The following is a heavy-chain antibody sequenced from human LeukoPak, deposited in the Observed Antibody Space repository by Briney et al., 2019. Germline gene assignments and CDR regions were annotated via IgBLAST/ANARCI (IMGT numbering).Heavy chain of an antibody. CDR2: INHSGST. V-gene: IGHV4-34*01. Sequence: SETLSLTCAVYGGSFSGYYWSWIRQPPGKGLEWIGEINHSGSTNYNPSLKSRVPISVDTFKNQFSLKLSSVTAADTAVYYCAGTGAAAISSFDYWGQGTLVTVSS. D-gene: IGHD2-2*02. CDR1: GGSFSGYY. J-gene: IGHJ4*02. CDR3: AGTGAAAISSFDY.